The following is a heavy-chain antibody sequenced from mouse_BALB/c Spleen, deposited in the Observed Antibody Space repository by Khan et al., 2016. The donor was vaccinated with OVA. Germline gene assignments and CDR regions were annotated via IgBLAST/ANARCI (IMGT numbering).Heavy chain of an antibody. V-gene: IGHV1-81*01. CDR3: ARGDGYYVYFDY. J-gene: IGHJ2*01. Sequence: VQLHQSGPELVKPGASVKMSCKASGYTFTYYVITWVKQRTGQGLEWIGEIYPGSDNAYYNERFKGKATLTADKSSNTTHMQLSSRAAEDSAVYFCARGDGYYVYFDYWGQGTTLTVSS. CDR2: IYPGSDNA. CDR1: GYTFTYYV. D-gene: IGHD2-3*01.